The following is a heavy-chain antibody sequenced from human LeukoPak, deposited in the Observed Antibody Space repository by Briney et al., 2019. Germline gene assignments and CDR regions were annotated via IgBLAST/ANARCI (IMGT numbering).Heavy chain of an antibody. V-gene: IGHV5-51*01. D-gene: IGHD3-10*01. CDR3: ARHAGGYYGSRSYYYFDY. J-gene: IGHJ4*02. CDR2: SYPGDSDT. CDR1: GYSFTSYW. Sequence: GESLKISCKGSGYSFTSYWIGWVRQLPGKGLEWMGISYPGDSDTRYSPSFQGQVTISADKSISTAHLQWSSLKASDTAMYYCARHAGGYYGSRSYYYFDYWGQGTLVTVSS.